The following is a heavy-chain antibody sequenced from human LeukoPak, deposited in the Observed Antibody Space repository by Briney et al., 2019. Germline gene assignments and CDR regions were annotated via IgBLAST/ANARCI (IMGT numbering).Heavy chain of an antibody. V-gene: IGHV5-51*01. CDR2: IYPSDSDT. D-gene: IGHD6-19*01. Sequence: GESLKISCKGSGYSFTTYWIGWVRQMPGKGLEWMGIIYPSDSDTRYSPSFQGQVAISADRSISTAYLLWSNLKASDTAMYYCARMGGSGWAFDYWGQGTLVTVSS. CDR3: ARMGGSGWAFDY. J-gene: IGHJ4*02. CDR1: GYSFTTYW.